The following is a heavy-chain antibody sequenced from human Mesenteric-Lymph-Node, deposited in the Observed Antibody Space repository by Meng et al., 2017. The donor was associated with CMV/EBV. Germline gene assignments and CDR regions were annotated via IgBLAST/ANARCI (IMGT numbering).Heavy chain of an antibody. V-gene: IGHV3-11*04. Sequence: DPGKGLEWVSNISSSATTIYYADSVKGRFTISRDNAKKSLYLQMNSLRAEDTAVYYCATLLGYCSSTSCPLLNVWGQGTTVTVSS. J-gene: IGHJ6*02. D-gene: IGHD2-2*01. CDR2: ISSSATTI. CDR3: ATLLGYCSSTSCPLLNV.